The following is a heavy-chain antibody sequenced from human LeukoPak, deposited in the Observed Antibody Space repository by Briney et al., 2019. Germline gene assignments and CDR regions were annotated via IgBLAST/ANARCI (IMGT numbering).Heavy chain of an antibody. CDR3: ARIAVASYNLDAFDI. J-gene: IGHJ3*02. CDR1: GYSPSSNW. D-gene: IGHD6-19*01. V-gene: IGHV5-51*01. CDR2: IYLGDSDT. Sequence: GESLKISCKGSGYSPSSNWIAWVRQMPGKGLEWMGIIYLGDSDTRYSPSFQGQVTISGDKSITTAYLQWSSLKASDTAMYYCARIAVASYNLDAFDIWGQGTMVTVSS.